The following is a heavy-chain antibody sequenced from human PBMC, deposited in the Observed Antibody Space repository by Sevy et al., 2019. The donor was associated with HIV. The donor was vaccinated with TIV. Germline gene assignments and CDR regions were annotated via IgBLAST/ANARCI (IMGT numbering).Heavy chain of an antibody. D-gene: IGHD4-17*01. J-gene: IGHJ4*02. Sequence: GGSLRLSCAASGFPFSSYEMNWVRQAPGRGLEWISHISNTGNTISYSDSVRGRFTVSRDNTKNSLFLHMNSLRAEDTATYYCARDLPPSATTVAHFDYWGRGTLVTVSS. CDR3: ARDLPPSATTVAHFDY. CDR2: ISNTGNTI. CDR1: GFPFSSYE. V-gene: IGHV3-48*03.